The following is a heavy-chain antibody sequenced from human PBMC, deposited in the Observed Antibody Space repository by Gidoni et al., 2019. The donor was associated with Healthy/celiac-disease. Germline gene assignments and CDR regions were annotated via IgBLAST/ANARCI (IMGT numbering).Heavy chain of an antibody. D-gene: IGHD1-7*01. CDR2: ISYDGSNK. V-gene: IGHV3-30-3*01. J-gene: IGHJ4*02. CDR1: GFTFSSYA. CDR3: ARLNYVDYADY. Sequence: QVQLVESGGGVVRPGRSLRLSCSASGFTFSSYAMHGVRQAPGKGLGWVAVISYDGSNKYYADSVKGRFTISRDNSKNTLDLQMNSLRAEDTAVYYCARLNYVDYADYWGQGTLVTVSS.